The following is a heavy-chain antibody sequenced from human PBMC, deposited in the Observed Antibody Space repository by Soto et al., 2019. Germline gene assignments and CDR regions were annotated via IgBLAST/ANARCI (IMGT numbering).Heavy chain of an antibody. J-gene: IGHJ4*02. Sequence: GGSLRLSCAASGFTFSSYGMHWVRQAPGKGLEWVAVIWYDGSNKYYADSVKGRFTISRDNSKNTLYLQMNSLRAEDTAVYYCARDSYGGNSEVDYWGQGTLVTVSS. CDR1: GFTFSSYG. V-gene: IGHV3-33*01. CDR2: IWYDGSNK. CDR3: ARDSYGGNSEVDY. D-gene: IGHD2-21*02.